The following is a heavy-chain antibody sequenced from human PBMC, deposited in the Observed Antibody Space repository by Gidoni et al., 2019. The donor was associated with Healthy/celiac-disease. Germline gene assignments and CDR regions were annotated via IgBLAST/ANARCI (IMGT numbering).Heavy chain of an antibody. CDR1: GFTVRNAW. CDR3: TTDLYYGSGSYYNPIYYYGMDV. V-gene: IGHV3-15*01. D-gene: IGHD3-10*01. Sequence: EVQLVESGGGLVKPGGSLRLSCAASGFTVRNAWMSWVRPAPGKGLELVGRIKSKTDGGTTDYAAPVKGRFTISRDDSKNTLYLQMNSLKTEDTAVYYCTTDLYYGSGSYYNPIYYYGMDVWGQGTTVTVSS. CDR2: IKSKTDGGTT. J-gene: IGHJ6*02.